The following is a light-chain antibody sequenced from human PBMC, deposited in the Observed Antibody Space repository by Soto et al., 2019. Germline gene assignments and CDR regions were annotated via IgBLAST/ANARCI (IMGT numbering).Light chain of an antibody. J-gene: IGKJ5*01. V-gene: IGKV1-12*01. CDR2: TAS. CDR3: QQAASFPIT. Sequence: IPMTQSPSSLSASVGDRGTITFLASQGVSTWLAWYQQKPGKAPNLLIYTASSLQSGVPSRFSGSGSGTDFTLTINGLQPEDFATYYCQQAASFPITFGQGTRLEIK. CDR1: QGVSTW.